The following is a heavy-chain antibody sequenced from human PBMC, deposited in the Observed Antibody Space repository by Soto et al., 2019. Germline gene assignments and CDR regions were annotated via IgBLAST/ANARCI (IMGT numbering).Heavy chain of an antibody. Sequence: GGSLRLSCAASGFTFSSYSMNWVRQAPGKGLEWVSSISSSSSYIYYADSVKGRFTISRDNAKNSLYLQMNSLRAEDTAVYYCARASSWDIVVVPAALFDYWGQGTLVTVSS. D-gene: IGHD2-2*01. CDR3: ARASSWDIVVVPAALFDY. J-gene: IGHJ4*02. CDR2: ISSSSSYI. V-gene: IGHV3-21*01. CDR1: GFTFSSYS.